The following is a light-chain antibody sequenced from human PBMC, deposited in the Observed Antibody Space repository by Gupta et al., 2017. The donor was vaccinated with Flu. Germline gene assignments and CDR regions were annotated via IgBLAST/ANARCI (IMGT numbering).Light chain of an antibody. CDR3: QQYHSIPWT. J-gene: IGKJ1*01. V-gene: IGKV4-1*01. Sequence: DIVMTQSPDSLAVSLGERATINCKSSQSVLYSPNKRNYLAWYQQKAGQPPKLLIYWASTRESGVPDRFSGSGSGTDFSLTIGSLQAEDVAVYYCQQYHSIPWTFGQGTRVEIK. CDR2: WAS. CDR1: QSVLYSPNKRNY.